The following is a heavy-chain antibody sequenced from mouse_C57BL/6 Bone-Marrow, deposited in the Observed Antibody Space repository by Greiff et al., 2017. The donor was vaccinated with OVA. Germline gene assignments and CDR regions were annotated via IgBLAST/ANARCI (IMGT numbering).Heavy chain of an antibody. D-gene: IGHD6-5*01. Sequence: VQLQQPGAELVKPGASVKLSCKASGYTFTSYWMQWVKQRPGQGLEWIGEIDPSDSYTNYNQKFKGKATLTVDTSSSTAYMQLSSLTSEDSAVYYCARQPTYAMDYWGQGTSVTVSS. V-gene: IGHV1-50*01. CDR2: IDPSDSYT. CDR3: ARQPTYAMDY. J-gene: IGHJ4*01. CDR1: GYTFTSYW.